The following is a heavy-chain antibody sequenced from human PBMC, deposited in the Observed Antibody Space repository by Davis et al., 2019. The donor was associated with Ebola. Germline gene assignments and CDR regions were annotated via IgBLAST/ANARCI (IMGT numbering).Heavy chain of an antibody. D-gene: IGHD2-2*02. CDR2: ISGGGSTT. CDR3: ARMPKHCSTTSCYIDY. V-gene: IGHV3-23*01. Sequence: GESLKISCAASGFTFSSYTMSWVRQAPGKGLEWVSIISGGGSTTYHADSVKGRFTISRDDSKNIVYQQMNSLRAEDTAIYYCARMPKHCSTTSCYIDYWGQGTLVTVSS. CDR1: GFTFSSYT. J-gene: IGHJ4*02.